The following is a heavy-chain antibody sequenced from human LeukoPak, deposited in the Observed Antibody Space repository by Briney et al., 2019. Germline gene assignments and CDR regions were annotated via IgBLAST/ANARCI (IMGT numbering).Heavy chain of an antibody. V-gene: IGHV4-34*01. J-gene: IGHJ4*02. D-gene: IGHD3-22*01. Sequence: SETLSLTCAVYGGSFSGYYWSWIRQPPGKGLEWIGEINHSGSTNYNPSLKSRVTISVDTSKNQFSLKLSSVTAADTAVYYCARASSGLDYWGQGTLVTVSS. CDR2: INHSGST. CDR1: GGSFSGYY. CDR3: ARASSGLDY.